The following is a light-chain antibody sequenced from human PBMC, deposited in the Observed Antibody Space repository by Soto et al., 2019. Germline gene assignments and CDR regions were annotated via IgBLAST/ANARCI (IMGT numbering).Light chain of an antibody. CDR1: SSDVGAYNY. CDR2: EVS. V-gene: IGLV2-8*01. J-gene: IGLJ3*02. Sequence: QSALTQPPSASGSPGQSVTISCTGTSSDVGAYNYVSLYQQHPGKAPKLMIYEVSKRPSGVPDRFSGSKSGNTASLTVSGLQAEDEADYYCSSYAGSNNFVFGGGTKLTVL. CDR3: SSYAGSNNFV.